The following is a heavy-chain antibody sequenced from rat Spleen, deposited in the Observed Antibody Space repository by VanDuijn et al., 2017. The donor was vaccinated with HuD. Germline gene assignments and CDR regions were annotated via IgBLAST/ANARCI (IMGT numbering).Heavy chain of an antibody. CDR3: ARHRGPGYNYYVMDA. Sequence: EVQLVESGGGLVQPGRSLRLSCAASGFTFSNYGMAWVRQAPTKGLEWVASISTGGGTHYPDSVKGRFTISRDNAKSTLYLQMDSLRSEDTATYYCARHRGPGYNYYVMDAWGQGASVTVSS. CDR2: ISTGGGT. J-gene: IGHJ4*01. D-gene: IGHD1-4*01. V-gene: IGHV5S13*01. CDR1: GFTFSNYG.